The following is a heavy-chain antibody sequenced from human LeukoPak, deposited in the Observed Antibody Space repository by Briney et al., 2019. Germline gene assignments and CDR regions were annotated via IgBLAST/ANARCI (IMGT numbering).Heavy chain of an antibody. J-gene: IGHJ4*02. Sequence: GGSLRLSCAASGFTFSSYGMHWVRQAPGKGLEWVAVIWYDGSNKYYADSVKGRFTISRDNSKDTLYLQMHSLRAEDTAIYYCAKERDYGPADYWGQGTLVTVSS. CDR3: AKERDYGPADY. V-gene: IGHV3-33*06. D-gene: IGHD4/OR15-4a*01. CDR2: IWYDGSNK. CDR1: GFTFSSYG.